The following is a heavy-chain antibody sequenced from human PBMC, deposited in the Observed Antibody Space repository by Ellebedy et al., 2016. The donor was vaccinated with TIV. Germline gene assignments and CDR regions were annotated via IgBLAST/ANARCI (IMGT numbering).Heavy chain of an antibody. D-gene: IGHD3-3*01. CDR1: GFTFDTYW. V-gene: IGHV3-7*03. Sequence: GESLKISCAASGFTFDTYWMTWVRRTPGKGLEWVANIKPDGSEKYYVDSVKGRFTISRDNAKNSLYLQMNSLRAEDTAIYYCASGNFWKEDYWGQGTLVTVSS. J-gene: IGHJ4*02. CDR3: ASGNFWKEDY. CDR2: IKPDGSEK.